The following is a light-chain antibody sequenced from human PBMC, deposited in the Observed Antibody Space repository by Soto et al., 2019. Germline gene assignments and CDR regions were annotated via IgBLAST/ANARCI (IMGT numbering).Light chain of an antibody. CDR2: KAS. J-gene: IGKJ1*01. CDR3: QEYNTLWT. CDR1: QSISSW. V-gene: IGKV1-5*03. Sequence: DIPMTQSPSTLSASLGDRVTITCRASQSISSWLAWYQQKPGKAPKLLIYKASTLQTGVPSRFSGSGSGLEFTLTISSLQPDDFATYYCQEYNTLWTFGQGTKVEMK.